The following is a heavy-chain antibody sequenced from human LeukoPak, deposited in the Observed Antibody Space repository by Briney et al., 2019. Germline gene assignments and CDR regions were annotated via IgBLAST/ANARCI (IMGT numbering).Heavy chain of an antibody. Sequence: SETLSLTCTVSGGSISSYYWSWIRQPPRKGLKWIGNIYYSGYTTYSPSLRSRVTISVDTSKNQFSLKLSSVTAADTAVYYCARETSQKGAHYMDVWGKGTTITIPS. CDR1: GGSISSYY. J-gene: IGHJ6*03. D-gene: IGHD3-16*01. V-gene: IGHV4-59*01. CDR2: IYYSGYT. CDR3: ARETSQKGAHYMDV.